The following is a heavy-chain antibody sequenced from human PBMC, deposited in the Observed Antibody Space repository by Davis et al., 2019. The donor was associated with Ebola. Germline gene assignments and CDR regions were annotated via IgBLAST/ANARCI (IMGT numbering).Heavy chain of an antibody. CDR1: GASSSGYY. V-gene: IGHV4-39*01. Sequence: MPSETLSLTCAVYGASSSGYYWLCTRQPPGKGLEWIGSIYYSGSTYYNPSLKSRVTISVDTSKNQFSLKLSSVTAADTAVYYCRYYYGSGSFYYFDYWGQGTLVTVSS. J-gene: IGHJ4*02. D-gene: IGHD3-10*01. CDR3: RYYYGSGSFYYFDY. CDR2: IYYSGST.